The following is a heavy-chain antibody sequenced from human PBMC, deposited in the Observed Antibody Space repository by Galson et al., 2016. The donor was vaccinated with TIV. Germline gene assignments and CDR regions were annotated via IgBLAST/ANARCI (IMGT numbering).Heavy chain of an antibody. CDR2: IRSNTDGGTP. V-gene: IGHV3-15*05. CDR3: TTGLSRGSDY. Sequence: SLRLSCAASGFTFSNAWMSWVRQAPGKGLEWVGRIRSNTDGGTPDYAAPVKGRLTISRDDSENTLYLQVNGLKIEDTAVYYCTTGLSRGSDYWGQGTLVTVSS. J-gene: IGHJ4*02. CDR1: GFTFSNAW. D-gene: IGHD3-16*01.